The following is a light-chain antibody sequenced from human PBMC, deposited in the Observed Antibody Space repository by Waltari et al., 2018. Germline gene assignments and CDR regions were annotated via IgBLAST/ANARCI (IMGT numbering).Light chain of an antibody. CDR1: SRYGGMHEY. J-gene: IGLJ2*01. CDR2: DVN. V-gene: IGLV2-14*01. CDR3: STYISSRTLVI. Sequence: QSALTQPAPVSGSPGPSIPIPCTGTSRYGGMHEYVSWYQQHPGKAPKLMIYDVNNRPSGVSNRFSGSKSGNTASLTISGLQAEDEGDYYCSTYISSRTLVIFGGGTKLTVL.